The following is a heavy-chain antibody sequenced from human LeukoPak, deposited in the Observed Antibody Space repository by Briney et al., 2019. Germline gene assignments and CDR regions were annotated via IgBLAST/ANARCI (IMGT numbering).Heavy chain of an antibody. J-gene: IGHJ4*02. CDR3: ARASSILFYCSSTSCYGNYFDY. V-gene: IGHV1-46*01. CDR1: GYTFTSYY. Sequence: ASVKVSCKASGYTFTSYYMHWVRQAPGQGLEWMGIINPSGGSTSYAQKFQGRVTMTRDTSTSTVYMELSSLRSEDTAVYYCARASSILFYCSSTSCYGNYFDYWGQGTPVTVSS. D-gene: IGHD2-2*01. CDR2: INPSGGST.